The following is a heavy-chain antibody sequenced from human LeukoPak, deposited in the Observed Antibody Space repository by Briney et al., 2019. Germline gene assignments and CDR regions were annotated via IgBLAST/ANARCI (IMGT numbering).Heavy chain of an antibody. CDR3: AKDYGPKELVFLDS. CDR1: GFTFSSYA. J-gene: IGHJ4*02. Sequence: GGSLRLSCAASGFTFSSYALSWFRQAPGKGLEWVSGISEIGGPTFYADSVKGRFTISRDKSKNTLYVQMNRLRGEDTAVYYCAKDYGPKELVFLDSWGQGTLVTVSS. CDR2: ISEIGGPT. V-gene: IGHV3-23*01. D-gene: IGHD6-13*01.